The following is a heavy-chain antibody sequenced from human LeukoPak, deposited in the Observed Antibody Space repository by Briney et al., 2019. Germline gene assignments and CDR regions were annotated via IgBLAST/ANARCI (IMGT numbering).Heavy chain of an antibody. D-gene: IGHD3-3*01. CDR1: GFTFNSHA. J-gene: IGHJ4*02. CDR2: ITGSGGST. Sequence: GGSLRLSCAASGFTFNSHAMGWVRQAPGKGLEWVSSITGSGGSTYYGDSVKGRLTISRDNSKNTLYLQMNSLRAEDTAVYYCAKDTDYDFWSGNLDYWGQGTLVTVSS. CDR3: AKDTDYDFWSGNLDY. V-gene: IGHV3-23*01.